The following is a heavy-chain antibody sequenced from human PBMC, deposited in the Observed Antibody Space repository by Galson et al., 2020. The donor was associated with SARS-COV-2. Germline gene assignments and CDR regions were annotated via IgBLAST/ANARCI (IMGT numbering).Heavy chain of an antibody. CDR1: GFTFSSYS. CDR2: ISSSSSYI. D-gene: IGHD6-13*01. V-gene: IGHV3-21*01. J-gene: IGHJ4*02. Sequence: TGGSLRLSCAASGFTFSSYSMNWVRQAPGKGLEWVSSISSSSSYIYYADSVKGRFTISRDNAKNSLYLQMNSLRAEDTAVYYCARTPRAAAAPFDYWGQGTLVTVSS. CDR3: ARTPRAAAAPFDY.